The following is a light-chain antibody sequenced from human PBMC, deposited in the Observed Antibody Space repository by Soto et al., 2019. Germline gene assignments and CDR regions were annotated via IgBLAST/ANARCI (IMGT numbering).Light chain of an antibody. CDR2: GAS. CDR1: QSVSGN. Sequence: EIVMTQSTATLSVSPWERATRSCMASQSVSGNLAWYQQKPGQPPWLLIDGASTSATGIPARFSGSGSGTEVNLTISSLKSEDFSVYYGRKDNNFTLTVVGGTKVEIK. J-gene: IGKJ4*01. CDR3: RKDNNFTLT. V-gene: IGKV3-15*01.